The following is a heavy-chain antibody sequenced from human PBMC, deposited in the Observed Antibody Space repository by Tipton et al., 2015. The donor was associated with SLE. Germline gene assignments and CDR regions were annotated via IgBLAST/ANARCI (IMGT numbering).Heavy chain of an antibody. V-gene: IGHV4-31*03. CDR3: AREVITITDSDAFDI. Sequence: TLSLTCTVSGGSISSNNFFWSWLRQHPGKGLEWIGYIYYSGSAFYNPSLTSRVTMSVDTSKNQFFMRLSSATAADTAVYYCAREVITITDSDAFDIWGQGTMGIVSS. CDR1: GGSISSNNFF. D-gene: IGHD2-21*01. J-gene: IGHJ3*02. CDR2: IYYSGSA.